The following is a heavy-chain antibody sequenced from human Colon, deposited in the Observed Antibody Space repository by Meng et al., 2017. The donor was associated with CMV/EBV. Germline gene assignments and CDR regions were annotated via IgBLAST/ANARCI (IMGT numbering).Heavy chain of an antibody. CDR3: ARDLWPIVRGGNLRGWFDL. V-gene: IGHV1-2*02. J-gene: IGHJ5*02. CDR1: GYSFTGYY. CDR2: INPDSGGT. Sequence: ASVKVSCKASGYSFTGYYMYWVRQAPGQGLEWMGCINPDSGGTNYIQKFQGRVTMTRDTSVSTLFMELSSLTSDDTAVYYCARDLWPIVRGGNLRGWFDLWGQGTLVTVSS. D-gene: IGHD3-10*01.